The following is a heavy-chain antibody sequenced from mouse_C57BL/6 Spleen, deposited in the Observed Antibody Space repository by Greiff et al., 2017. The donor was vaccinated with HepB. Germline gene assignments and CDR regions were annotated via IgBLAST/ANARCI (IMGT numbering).Heavy chain of an antibody. J-gene: IGHJ2*01. CDR1: GYTFTSYW. V-gene: IGHV1-61*01. Sequence: QVQLQQPGAELVRPGSSVKLSCKASGYTFTSYWMDWVKQRPGQGLEWIGNIYPSDSETHYNQKFKDKATFTVDKSSSTAYMQLSSRTSEDSAVYYCARYDGYHLYWRQGTTLTVSS. CDR3: ARYDGYHLY. CDR2: IYPSDSET. D-gene: IGHD2-3*01.